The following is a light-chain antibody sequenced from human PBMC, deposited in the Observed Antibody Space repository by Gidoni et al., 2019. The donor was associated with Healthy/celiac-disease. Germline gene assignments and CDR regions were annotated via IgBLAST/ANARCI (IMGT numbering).Light chain of an antibody. J-gene: IGKJ1*01. V-gene: IGKV1-5*03. Sequence: DIQMTQSPSTLSASVGDRVTITCRASQSISSWLAWYQQKPGKAPKLLIYKASSLESGVPSRFSGSGSGTEFTLTISRLQPDDFATYYCQHYKTYAGRFGQGTKVEIK. CDR2: KAS. CDR1: QSISSW. CDR3: QHYKTYAGR.